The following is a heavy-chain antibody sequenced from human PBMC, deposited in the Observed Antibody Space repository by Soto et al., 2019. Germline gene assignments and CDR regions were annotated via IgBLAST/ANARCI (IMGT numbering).Heavy chain of an antibody. CDR2: ISYSGTT. V-gene: IGHV4-30-4*01. D-gene: IGHD5-18*01. CDR3: ARGRGYSYGLDP. CDR1: GNSISSNNNY. J-gene: IGHJ5*02. Sequence: SETLSLTCTVSGNSISSNNNYWSWIRQPPGEGLEWIGFISYSGTTSYSPSLKSRVPISLDTSKNQFSLSLSSVTAADTAVYYCARGRGYSYGLDPWGQGTLVTVS.